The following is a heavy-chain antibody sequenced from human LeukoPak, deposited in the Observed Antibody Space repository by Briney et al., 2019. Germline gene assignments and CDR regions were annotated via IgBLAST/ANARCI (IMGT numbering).Heavy chain of an antibody. CDR2: IFYSGST. CDR1: GGSIGSGTYY. J-gene: IGHJ5*02. D-gene: IGHD3-3*01. CDR3: ARVGNPLVTVFAWFDP. Sequence: SETLSLTCTVSGGSIGSGTYYWGWIRQSPGKGLEWIGSIFYSGSTNYNPSLKSRVAISVDTSKNQFSLKLSSVTAADTAVYYCARVGNPLVTVFAWFDPWGQGTLVTVSS. V-gene: IGHV4-39*07.